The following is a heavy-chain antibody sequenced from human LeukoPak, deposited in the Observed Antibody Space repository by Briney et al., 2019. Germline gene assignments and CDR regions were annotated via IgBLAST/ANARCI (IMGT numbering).Heavy chain of an antibody. J-gene: IGHJ3*02. CDR3: ARSYSGSYSRAFDI. V-gene: IGHV3-53*01. D-gene: IGHD1-26*01. Sequence: PGGSLRLSCAASGFTVSGNYMSWVRQAPGKGLERVSVIYSGGSTYYADSVKGRFTISRDNSKNTLYLQMNSLRAEDTAVYYCARSYSGSYSRAFDIWGQGTMVTVSS. CDR1: GFTVSGNY. CDR2: IYSGGST.